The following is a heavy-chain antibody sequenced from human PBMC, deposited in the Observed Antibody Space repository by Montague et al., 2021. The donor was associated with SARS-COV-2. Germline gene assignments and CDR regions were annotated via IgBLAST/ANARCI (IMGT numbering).Heavy chain of an antibody. CDR3: AREYYDFLTGYHGFDS. CDR2: TYYRSKWYN. D-gene: IGHD3-9*01. J-gene: IGHJ4*02. Sequence: CAISGDSVSSNSAAWNWIRQSPSRGLEWLGRTYYRSKWYNDYAVXVKSRITINPDTSKNQSSLKLTSVTAADTAVYYCAREYYDFLTGYHGFDSWGQGTLLTVSS. CDR1: GDSVSSNSAA. V-gene: IGHV6-1*01.